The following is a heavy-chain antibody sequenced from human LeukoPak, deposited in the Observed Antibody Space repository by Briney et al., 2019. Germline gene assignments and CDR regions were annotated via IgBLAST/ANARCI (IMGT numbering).Heavy chain of an antibody. Sequence: PGGSLRLSCAASGFTFSSYAMSWVRQAPGKGLEWVSAISGSGGSTYYADSVKGRFTVSRDNSKNTLYLQMNSLRAEDTAVYYCAKDKYAGMVRGVTLDYWGQGTLVTVSS. J-gene: IGHJ4*02. CDR2: ISGSGGST. V-gene: IGHV3-23*01. CDR3: AKDKYAGMVRGVTLDY. CDR1: GFTFSSYA. D-gene: IGHD3-10*01.